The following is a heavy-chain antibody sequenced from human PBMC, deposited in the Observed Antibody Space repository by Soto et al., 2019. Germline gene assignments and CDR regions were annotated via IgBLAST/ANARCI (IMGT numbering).Heavy chain of an antibody. CDR1: GFPFSTYA. CDR2: ITNGGGIT. CDR3: AKDRSGTTADAFDI. J-gene: IGHJ3*02. D-gene: IGHD1-1*01. Sequence: EVQLLESGGGLVQPGGSLRLSCAASGFPFSTYALNWVRQAPGKGLEWVSTITNGGGITYYADSVKGRFTISRDNSQNTLYLQMNSLRAEDTAIYYCAKDRSGTTADAFDIWGQGTMVTVSS. V-gene: IGHV3-23*01.